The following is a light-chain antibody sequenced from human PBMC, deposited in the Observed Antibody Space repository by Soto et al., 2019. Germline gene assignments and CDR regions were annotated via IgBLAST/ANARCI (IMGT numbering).Light chain of an antibody. CDR3: QQSYSTPWT. J-gene: IGKJ1*01. V-gene: IGKV1-39*01. CDR1: QSISNY. CDR2: AAS. Sequence: DIQMTQSPSSLSASVGDRVTITCRASQSISNYLSWYQQIPGKAPKLLIYAASTLRSGVSSRFSGRGSGTEFTLTISSLQPEDFATYYCQQSYSTPWTFGQGTKVEIK.